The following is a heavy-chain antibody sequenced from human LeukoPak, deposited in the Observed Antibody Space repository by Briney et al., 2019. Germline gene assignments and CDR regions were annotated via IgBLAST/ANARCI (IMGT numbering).Heavy chain of an antibody. D-gene: IGHD4-23*01. J-gene: IGHJ4*02. CDR1: GGSISTYY. CDR3: ASGGEHGGAYRAWGYDY. Sequence: SETLSLTCTVSGGSISTYYWTWIRQPPGKGLEWIGYIYFSGSTNYNPSLKSRRTISLEMSKNQCSMNLSSVTAAETAVYYCASGGEHGGAYRAWGYDYWGQGTLVTVSS. V-gene: IGHV4-59*01. CDR2: IYFSGST.